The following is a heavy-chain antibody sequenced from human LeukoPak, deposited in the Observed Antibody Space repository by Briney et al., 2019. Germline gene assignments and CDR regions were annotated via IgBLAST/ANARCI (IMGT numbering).Heavy chain of an antibody. D-gene: IGHD1-1*01. CDR2: ISSSGSTI. Sequence: PGGSLRLSCAASGFTFSSYEMNWVRQAPGKGLEWVSYISSSGSTIYYADSVKGRFTISRDNAKNSLYLEMISLRAEDTAVYYCAREGTGRYYYYYYMDVWGKGTTVTISS. CDR1: GFTFSSYE. V-gene: IGHV3-48*03. J-gene: IGHJ6*03. CDR3: AREGTGRYYYYYYMDV.